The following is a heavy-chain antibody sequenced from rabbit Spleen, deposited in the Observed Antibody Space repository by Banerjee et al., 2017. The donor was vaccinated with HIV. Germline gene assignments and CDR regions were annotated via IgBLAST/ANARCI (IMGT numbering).Heavy chain of an antibody. V-gene: IGHV1S47*01. D-gene: IGHD6-1*01. CDR3: ARAGYAGYGYANFRDYYGMDL. CDR2: IDPVFGVT. J-gene: IGHJ6*01. Sequence: QEHLVESGGGLVQPGGSLTLSCKASRFDFNSGGVSWVRQAPGKGLEWIGYIDPVFGVTVYANWVNGRLTISSDNAQNTVDLQMSGLTAADTATYFCARAGYAGYGYANFRDYYGMDLWGPGTLVTVS. CDR1: RFDFNSGG.